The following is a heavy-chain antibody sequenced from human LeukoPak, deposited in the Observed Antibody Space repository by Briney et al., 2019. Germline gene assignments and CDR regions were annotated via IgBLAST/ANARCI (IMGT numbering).Heavy chain of an antibody. Sequence: GGSLRLSCAASGFTFSSYAMSWVRQAPGKGLEWVSAISGSGGSTYYADSVKGRFTISRDNSKNTLYLQMNSLRAEDTAVYYCAKQTSPLRITIFGVVIPPFDYWGRGTLVTVSS. D-gene: IGHD3-3*01. CDR1: GFTFSSYA. CDR2: ISGSGGST. V-gene: IGHV3-23*01. J-gene: IGHJ4*02. CDR3: AKQTSPLRITIFGVVIPPFDY.